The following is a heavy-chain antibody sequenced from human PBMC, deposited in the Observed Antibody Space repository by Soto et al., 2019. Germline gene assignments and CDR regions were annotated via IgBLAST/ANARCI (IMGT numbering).Heavy chain of an antibody. CDR3: AKGGGYYIYYFDY. D-gene: IGHD3-3*01. J-gene: IGHJ4*02. V-gene: IGHV3-30*18. CDR1: GFTFSTYG. Sequence: QVQLVESGGGVVQPGRSLRLSCAASGFTFSTYGMHWVRQAPGKGLEWVAVISYDGSNKYYADSVKGRFTISRDNAKNTLYLQMNSLRAADTAVYYCAKGGGYYIYYFDYWGQGTLVTVSS. CDR2: ISYDGSNK.